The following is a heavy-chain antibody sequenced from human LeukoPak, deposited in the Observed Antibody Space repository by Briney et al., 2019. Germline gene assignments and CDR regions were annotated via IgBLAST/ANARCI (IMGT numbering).Heavy chain of an antibody. CDR2: INAGNSNT. CDR1: GYTFTSYA. CDR3: ARDRYTAMVRGYFDY. D-gene: IGHD5-18*01. J-gene: IGHJ4*02. V-gene: IGHV1-3*01. Sequence: ASVKVSCKASGYTFTSYAMHWVRQAPGQRLEWMGWINAGNSNTKYSQKFQGRVTITRDTSASTAYMELSSLRSEDTAVYYCARDRYTAMVRGYFDYWGQGTLVTVSS.